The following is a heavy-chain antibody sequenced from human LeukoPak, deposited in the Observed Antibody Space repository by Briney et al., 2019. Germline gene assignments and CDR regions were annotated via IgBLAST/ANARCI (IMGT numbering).Heavy chain of an antibody. CDR2: IYMTGST. CDR1: GCSIGTYY. D-gene: IGHD3-16*02. CDR3: ARHIGGGIEDMDV. Sequence: SESLSLTCTVSGCSIGTYYWSWIRQSPGKGLEWIGYIYMTGSTRYNPYLQTRFTISVNTPTNQFFLKMSSVAAADTAVYYCARHIGGGIEDMDVWGKGTKVTVSS. J-gene: IGHJ6*03. V-gene: IGHV4-4*09.